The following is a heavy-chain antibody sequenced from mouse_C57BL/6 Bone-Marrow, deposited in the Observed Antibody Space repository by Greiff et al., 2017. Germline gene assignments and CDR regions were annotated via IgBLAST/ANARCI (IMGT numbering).Heavy chain of an antibody. CDR1: GFTFSDYY. CDR2: TNYDGSST. V-gene: IGHV5-16*01. J-gene: IGHJ2*01. D-gene: IGHD4-1*01. Sequence: VQVVESEGGLVQPGSSMKLSCTASGFTFSDYYMAWVRQVPEKGLEWVANTNYDGSSTYYLDSLKSRFIISRDNAKNILYLQMSSLKSEDTATYYCARDNWAFDYWGQGTTLTVSS. CDR3: ARDNWAFDY.